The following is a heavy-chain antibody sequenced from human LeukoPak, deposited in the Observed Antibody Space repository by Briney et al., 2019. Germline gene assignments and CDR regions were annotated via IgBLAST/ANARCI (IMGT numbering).Heavy chain of an antibody. CDR3: AREGGVAATGGFDY. Sequence: GSLRLSCAASGFTFSSYGMHWVRQAPGKGLEWVAAIWYDGSSEYYADSVKGRFTISRDNSKNMLYLQMNSLRAEDTAVYYCAREGGVAATGGFDYWGQGTLVTVSS. V-gene: IGHV3-33*01. CDR1: GFTFSSYG. J-gene: IGHJ4*02. CDR2: IWYDGSSE. D-gene: IGHD6-19*01.